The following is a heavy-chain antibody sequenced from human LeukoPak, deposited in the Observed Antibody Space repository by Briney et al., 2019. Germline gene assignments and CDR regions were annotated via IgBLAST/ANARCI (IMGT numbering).Heavy chain of an antibody. J-gene: IGHJ4*02. CDR1: GFTFSSYA. CDR2: ISDSGGST. Sequence: GGSLRLSCAASGFTFSSYAMSWVRQAPGKGLEWVSAISDSGGSTYYADSVKGRFTISRDNSKNTLYLQMNSLRAEDTAVYYCAKEGASGDFWSGYHFDYWGQGTLVTVSS. CDR3: AKEGASGDFWSGYHFDY. V-gene: IGHV3-23*01. D-gene: IGHD3-3*01.